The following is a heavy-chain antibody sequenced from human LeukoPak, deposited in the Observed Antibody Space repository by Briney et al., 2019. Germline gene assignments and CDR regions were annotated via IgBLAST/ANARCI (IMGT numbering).Heavy chain of an antibody. CDR1: GYTFTSYG. D-gene: IGHD1-26*01. CDR2: ISAYNGNT. Sequence: ASVTVSCKASGYTFTSYGISWVRQAPGQGLEWMGWISAYNGNTNYAQKLQGRVTMTTDTSTSTDYMELRSLRSDDTAVYYCARVIVGATNQVADYWGQGTLVTVSS. CDR3: ARVIVGATNQVADY. V-gene: IGHV1-18*01. J-gene: IGHJ4*02.